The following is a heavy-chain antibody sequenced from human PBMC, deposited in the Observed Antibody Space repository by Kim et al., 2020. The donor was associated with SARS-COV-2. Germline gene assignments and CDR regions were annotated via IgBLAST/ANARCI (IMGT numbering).Heavy chain of an antibody. CDR1: GFTFSSYG. V-gene: IGHV3-33*01. Sequence: GGSLRLSCAASGFTFSSYGMHWVRQAPGKGLEWVAVIWYDGSNKYYADSVKGRFTISRDNSKNTLYLQMNSLRAEDTAVYYCARDRLVYCSGGSYTQYYYYYGMDVWGQGTTVTVSS. CDR3: ARDRLVYCSGGSYTQYYYYYGMDV. CDR2: IWYDGSNK. D-gene: IGHD2-15*01. J-gene: IGHJ6*02.